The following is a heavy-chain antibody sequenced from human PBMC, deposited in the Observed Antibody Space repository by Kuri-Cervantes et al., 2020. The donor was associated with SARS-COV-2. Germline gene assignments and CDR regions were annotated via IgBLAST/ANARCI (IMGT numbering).Heavy chain of an antibody. J-gene: IGHJ4*02. CDR2: IYHLGNT. V-gene: IGHV4-38-2*02. CDR1: GFAITSGYY. Sequence: ESLKISCNVSGFAITSGYYWAWIRQPPGKGLEWIGSIYHLGNTYYNPSLKSRVTISVDTSKNQFSLKLSSVTAADTAVYYCARHVAAAGDFDYWGQGTLVTVSS. CDR3: ARHVAAAGDFDY. D-gene: IGHD6-13*01.